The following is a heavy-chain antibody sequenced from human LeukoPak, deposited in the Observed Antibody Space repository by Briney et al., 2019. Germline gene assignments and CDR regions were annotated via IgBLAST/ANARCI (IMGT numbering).Heavy chain of an antibody. V-gene: IGHV3-21*01. D-gene: IGHD5-24*01. J-gene: IGHJ1*01. CDR2: ISSDGSGI. Sequence: GGSLRLSCAASGFTFGAHWMSWVRQAPGKGLEWVSSISSDGSGIFYADSLKGRFTVSRDNAKKSLLLQMNSLRADDTAVYYCARELSGDGYNPLAFWGQGTMVTVSS. CDR1: GFTFGAHW. CDR3: ARELSGDGYNPLAF.